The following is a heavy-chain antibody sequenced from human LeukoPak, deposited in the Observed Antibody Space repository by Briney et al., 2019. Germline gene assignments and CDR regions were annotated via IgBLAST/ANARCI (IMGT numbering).Heavy chain of an antibody. V-gene: IGHV1-2*02. J-gene: IGHJ5*02. CDR2: INPNSGGT. CDR1: GYTFTGYY. D-gene: IGHD5-18*01. Sequence: ASVKVSCKASGYTFTGYYMHWVRQAPGQGLEWMGWINPNSGGTNYAQKFQGRVTMTGDTSISTAYMELSRLRSDDTAVYYCARDSAGVMVTVMFPWGQGTLVTVSS. CDR3: ARDSAGVMVTVMFP.